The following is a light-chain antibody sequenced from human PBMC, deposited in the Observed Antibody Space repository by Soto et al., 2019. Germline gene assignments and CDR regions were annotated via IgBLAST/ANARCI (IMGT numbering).Light chain of an antibody. CDR2: SAS. J-gene: IGKJ3*01. V-gene: IGKV1-39*01. CDR3: QESYNSIT. CDR1: QAIGSS. Sequence: DIQMTQSPSSLSASIGDRVTITCRASQAIGSSLNWYQQRQGKAPQLLIYSASNLHIGVPSRFSGSGSGTDFTLTISGLQPEDFATYYCQESYNSITFGPGTKVEI.